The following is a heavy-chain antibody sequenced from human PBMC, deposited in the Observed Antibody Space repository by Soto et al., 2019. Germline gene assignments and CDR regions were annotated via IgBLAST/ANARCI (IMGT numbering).Heavy chain of an antibody. D-gene: IGHD4-17*01. J-gene: IGHJ4*02. V-gene: IGHV1-8*01. CDR1: GYTFTSYD. CDR2: MNPNSGNT. CDR3: ATSTNDYGDRH. Sequence: QVQLVQYGAEVKKPGASVKVSCKASGYTFTSYDINWVRQATGQGLEWMGWMNPNSGNTGYAQKFQGRDTRTRNTSISTAYMVLSSLTTEDSAVYYCATSTNDYGDRHWGQGALVTVSS.